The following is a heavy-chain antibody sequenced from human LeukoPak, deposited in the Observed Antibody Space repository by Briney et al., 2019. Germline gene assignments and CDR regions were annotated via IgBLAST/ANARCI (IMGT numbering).Heavy chain of an antibody. CDR3: ARERGYCSGGSCFVPYYGMDV. V-gene: IGHV4-61*01. D-gene: IGHD2-15*01. CDR1: GGSISSSTYY. Sequence: SETLSLTCTVSGGSISSSTYYWSWIRQPPGKGLEWIGYIYYSGSTNYNPSLKSRVTISVDTSKNQFSLKLSSVTAADTAVYYCARERGYCSGGSCFVPYYGMDVWGQGTTVTVSS. J-gene: IGHJ6*02. CDR2: IYYSGST.